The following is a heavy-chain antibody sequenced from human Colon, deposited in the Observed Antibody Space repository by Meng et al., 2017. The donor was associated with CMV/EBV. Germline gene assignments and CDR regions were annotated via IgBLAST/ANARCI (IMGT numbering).Heavy chain of an antibody. CDR2: ISYDGSNK. Sequence: GESLKISCAASGFTFSSYAMHWVRQAPGKGLEWVAVISYDGSNKYYADSVKGRFTISRDNSKNTLYLQMNRLRAEDTAVYYCASAAVWRIFLSPMDVWGQGTTVTVSS. CDR3: ASAAVWRIFLSPMDV. V-gene: IGHV3-30*04. D-gene: IGHD3-9*01. J-gene: IGHJ6*02. CDR1: GFTFSSYA.